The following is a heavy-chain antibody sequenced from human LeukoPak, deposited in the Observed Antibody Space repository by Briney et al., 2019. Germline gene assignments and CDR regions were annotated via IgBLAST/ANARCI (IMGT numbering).Heavy chain of an antibody. V-gene: IGHV3-23*01. Sequence: GGSLRLSCAASGFTFSSYAMSWVRPAPGKGLGWVSAISDNGGRTSYADSVKGRFTISRDNSKNTLYLQMNSLRAEDTAVYYCAKGKCSSTSCYTPWDYWGQGTLVTVSS. CDR1: GFTFSSYA. CDR3: AKGKCSSTSCYTPWDY. CDR2: ISDNGGRT. D-gene: IGHD2-2*02. J-gene: IGHJ4*02.